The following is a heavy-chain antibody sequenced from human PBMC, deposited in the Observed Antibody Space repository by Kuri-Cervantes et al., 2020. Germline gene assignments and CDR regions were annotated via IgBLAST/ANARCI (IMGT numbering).Heavy chain of an antibody. D-gene: IGHD6-19*01. CDR2: MNPNSGNT. CDR1: GYTFTSYD. CDR3: ARTPSSGWYRDDAFDI. J-gene: IGHJ3*02. Sequence: ASVKVSCNASGYTFTSYDINWVRQATGQGLEWMGWMNPNSGNTGYAQKFQGRVTMTRNTSISTAYMELSSLRSEDTAVYYCARTPSSGWYRDDAFDIWDQGTMVTVSS. V-gene: IGHV1-8*01.